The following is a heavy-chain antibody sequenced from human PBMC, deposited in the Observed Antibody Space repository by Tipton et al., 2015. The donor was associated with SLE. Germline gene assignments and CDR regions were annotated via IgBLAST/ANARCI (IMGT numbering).Heavy chain of an antibody. J-gene: IGHJ4*02. CDR1: GGSVSSGSYY. V-gene: IGHV4-39*07. CDR3: AKPLYDFWSSSPLAS. D-gene: IGHD3-3*01. Sequence: TLSLTCTVSGGSVSSGSYYWAWIRQPPGKGPEWIGTIYYSGSTYYYPSLKSRITMSIDMSKRQFSLKLSSVTAADTAVYYCAKPLYDFWSSSPLASWGQGTLVTVSS. CDR2: IYYSGST.